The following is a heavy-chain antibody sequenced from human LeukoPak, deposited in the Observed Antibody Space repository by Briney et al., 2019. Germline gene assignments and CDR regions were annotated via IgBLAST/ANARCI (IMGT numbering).Heavy chain of an antibody. CDR2: IYYSGST. V-gene: IGHV4-59*01. CDR1: GASISTYY. D-gene: IGHD3-22*01. J-gene: IGHJ4*02. CDR3: ARGPHYYDSSGYYFGGYY. Sequence: PSETLSLTCTVSGASISTYYWSWIRQPPGKGLEWIGYIYYSGSTNYSPSLKSRDTISVDTSKNQFSLRLSSVTAADTAVYYCARGPHYYDSSGYYFGGYYWGQGTLVTVSS.